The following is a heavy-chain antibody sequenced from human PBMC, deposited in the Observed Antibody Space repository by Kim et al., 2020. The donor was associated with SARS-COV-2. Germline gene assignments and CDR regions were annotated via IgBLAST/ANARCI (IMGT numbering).Heavy chain of an antibody. J-gene: IGHJ4*02. V-gene: IGHV3-30*18. D-gene: IGHD4-17*01. CDR1: GFTFSSYG. Sequence: GGSLRLSCAASGFTFSSYGMHWVRQAPGKGLEWVAVISYDGSNKYYADSVKGRFTISRDNSKNTLYLQMNSLRAEDTAVYYCAKGHGDYALDYWGQGTLVTVSS. CDR3: AKGHGDYALDY. CDR2: ISYDGSNK.